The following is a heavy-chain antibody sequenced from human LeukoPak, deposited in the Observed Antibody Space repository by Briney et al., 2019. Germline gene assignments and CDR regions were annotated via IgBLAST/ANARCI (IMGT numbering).Heavy chain of an antibody. J-gene: IGHJ4*02. CDR2: IKQDGSEK. V-gene: IGHV3-7*01. D-gene: IGHD2-21*02. Sequence: GGSLRLSCAASGFTFSSYWMSWVRQAPGKGLEWVANIKQDGSEKYYVDSVKGRFTTSRDNAKNSLYLQMNSLRAEDTAVYYCARDDSGSAEVFDYWGQGTLVTVSS. CDR1: GFTFSSYW. CDR3: ARDDSGSAEVFDY.